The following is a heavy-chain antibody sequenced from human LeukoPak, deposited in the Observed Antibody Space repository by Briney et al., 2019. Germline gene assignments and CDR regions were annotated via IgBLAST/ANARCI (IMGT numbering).Heavy chain of an antibody. D-gene: IGHD3-9*01. CDR2: ISYDGSNK. CDR1: GFTFSSYG. Sequence: GGSLRLSCAASGFTFSSYGMHWVRQAPGKGLEWVAVISYDGSNKYYADSVKGRFTISRDNSKNTLYLQMNSLRAEDTAVYYCARPYYDILTGLRYWGQGTLVTVSS. J-gene: IGHJ4*02. V-gene: IGHV3-30*03. CDR3: ARPYYDILTGLRY.